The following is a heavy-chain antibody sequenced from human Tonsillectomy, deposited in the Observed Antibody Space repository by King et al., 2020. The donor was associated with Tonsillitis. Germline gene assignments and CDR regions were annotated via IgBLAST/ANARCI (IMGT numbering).Heavy chain of an antibody. CDR2: IRYDGSNK. V-gene: IGHV3-30*02. D-gene: IGHD3-22*01. J-gene: IGHJ6*02. CDR1: GFTFSSYG. CDR3: AKVYDSSGYYSDYYYGMDV. Sequence: VQLVESGGGVVQPGGSLRLSCAASGFTFSSYGMHWVRQAPGKGLEWVAFIRYDGSNKYYADSVKGRFTISRDNSKNTLHLQMNSLRAEDTAVYYCAKVYDSSGYYSDYYYGMDVWGQGTTVTVSS.